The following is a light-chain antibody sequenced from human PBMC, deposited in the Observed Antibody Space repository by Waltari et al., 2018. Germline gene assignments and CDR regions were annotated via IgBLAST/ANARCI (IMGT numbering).Light chain of an antibody. Sequence: QSALTQPASVSGSPGQSITISCTGTSSDVGGYNSVSWYQQHPGRDPKLMISDVNSRPSVGSNRVSGSKAGKPASLTISGLQTEDEADYSCSSYTTSSTLVFGGGTQLTVL. J-gene: IGLJ2*01. V-gene: IGLV2-14*03. CDR2: DVN. CDR3: SSYTTSSTLV. CDR1: SSDVGGYNS.